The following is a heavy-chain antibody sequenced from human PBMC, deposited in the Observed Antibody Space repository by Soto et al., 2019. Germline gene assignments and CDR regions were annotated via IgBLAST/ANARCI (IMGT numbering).Heavy chain of an antibody. CDR1: GYTFTSYY. Sequence: QVQLVQSGAEVKKPGASVKVSCKASGYTFTSYYMHWVRQAPGQGLEWMGIINPSGGSTSYAQKFRGRVTMTRDTSTSTVYMELSSLRSEDTAVYYCARDYRDVYYYDSSGYYGPPDYWGQGTLVTVSS. CDR3: ARDYRDVYYYDSSGYYGPPDY. J-gene: IGHJ4*02. V-gene: IGHV1-46*01. CDR2: INPSGGST. D-gene: IGHD3-22*01.